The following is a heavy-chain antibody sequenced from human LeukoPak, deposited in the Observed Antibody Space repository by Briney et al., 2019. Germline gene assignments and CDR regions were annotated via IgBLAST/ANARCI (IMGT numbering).Heavy chain of an antibody. Sequence: GASVKASCSFSGYTLTTSGITWVRHAPGQGLQWMGWISLYNDNTKYAQKLQGRVTMTTDTSMDTAYMQLRSLRSDDTAVYYCPRSNPDIFGGGTGYWGQGTLVTVSS. CDR1: GYTLTTSG. J-gene: IGHJ4*02. CDR3: PRSNPDIFGGGTGY. D-gene: IGHD3-3*02. V-gene: IGHV1-18*01. CDR2: ISLYNDNT.